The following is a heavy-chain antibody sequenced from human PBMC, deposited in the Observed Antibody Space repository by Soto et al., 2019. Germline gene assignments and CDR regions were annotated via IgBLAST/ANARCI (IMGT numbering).Heavy chain of an antibody. D-gene: IGHD2-2*01. CDR1: GGSFSGYY. CDR3: AREGIVVVPAAHKEYYYYYYMDV. J-gene: IGHJ6*03. V-gene: IGHV4-34*01. Sequence: SETLSLTCAVYGGSFSGYYCSWIRQPPGKGLEWIGEINHSGSTNYNPSLKSRVTISVDTSENQFSLKLSSVTAADTAVYYCAREGIVVVPAAHKEYYYYYYMDVWGKGTTVTVSS. CDR2: INHSGST.